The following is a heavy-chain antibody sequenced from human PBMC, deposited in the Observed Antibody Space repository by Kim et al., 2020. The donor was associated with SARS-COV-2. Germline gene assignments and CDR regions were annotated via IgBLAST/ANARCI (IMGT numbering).Heavy chain of an antibody. CDR3: ARDLASGYEPFDY. CDR1: GYTFTGYY. D-gene: IGHD5-12*01. CDR2: INPNSGGT. Sequence: ASVKVSCKASGYTFTGYYMHWVRQAPGQGLEWMGRINPNSGGTNYAQKFQGRVTMTRHTSISTAYMELSRLRSDVTAMYYCARDLASGYEPFDYWGQGTLVTVSS. J-gene: IGHJ4*02. V-gene: IGHV1-2*06.